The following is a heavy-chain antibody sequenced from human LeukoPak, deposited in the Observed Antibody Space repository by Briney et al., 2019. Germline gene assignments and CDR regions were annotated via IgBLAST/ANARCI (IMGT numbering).Heavy chain of an antibody. J-gene: IGHJ3*02. CDR2: IATSSDYI. CDR1: GFTFSTYS. D-gene: IGHD3-10*01. CDR3: ARGRSITILRGVAISDGFDI. V-gene: IGHV3-21*06. Sequence: GVSRRLSCAASGFTFSTYSMNWVRQAPGKGLESVSSIATSSDYIYYAGSLKGRFTISRDNAKNSLYLHMNSLRPDDTAVYYCARGRSITILRGVAISDGFDIWGQGTKVTVS.